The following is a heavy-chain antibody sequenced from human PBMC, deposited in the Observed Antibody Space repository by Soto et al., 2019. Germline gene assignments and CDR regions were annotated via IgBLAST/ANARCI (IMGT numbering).Heavy chain of an antibody. J-gene: IGHJ3*02. CDR3: GRGLVVDGFDI. CDR2: IYSSGST. D-gene: IGHD2-15*01. CDR1: GGSISSGGYY. Sequence: VQLQESGPGLVTPSQTLSLTCSVSGGSISSGGYYWSWIRQHPGKGLEWIGYIYSSGSTYYNPSLKSRVTISADTSKNQFSLKLSSVTAADTAVYYCGRGLVVDGFDIWGQGTMVAVSS. V-gene: IGHV4-31*03.